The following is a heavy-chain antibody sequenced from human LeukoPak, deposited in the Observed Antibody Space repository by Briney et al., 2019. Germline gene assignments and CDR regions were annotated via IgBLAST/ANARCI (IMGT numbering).Heavy chain of an antibody. J-gene: IGHJ4*02. D-gene: IGHD2-15*01. CDR3: AKTDYCSGGSCRFFDY. CDR2: ISGSGGST. CDR1: GFTFSSYA. Sequence: GGSLRLSCAASGFTFSSYAMSWVRQAPGKGLEWVSAISGSGGSTYYADSVKGRFTISRDNSKNTLYLQMNSLRAEDTAVYYCAKTDYCSGGSCRFFDYWGQGTLVTVSS. V-gene: IGHV3-23*01.